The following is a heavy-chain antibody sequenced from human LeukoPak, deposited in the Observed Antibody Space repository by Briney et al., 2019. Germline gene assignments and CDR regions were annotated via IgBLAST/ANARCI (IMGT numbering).Heavy chain of an antibody. CDR1: GGSVSSGSYY. CDR2: IYYSGST. J-gene: IGHJ5*02. V-gene: IGHV4-61*01. CDR3: ARVQYSRFDP. D-gene: IGHD2-21*01. Sequence: PSETLSLTCTVSGGSVSSGSYYWSWIRQPPGKGLEWIGYIYYSGSTNYNPSLKSRVTISVDTSKNQFSLKLSSVTAADTAVYYCARVQYSRFDPWGQGTLVTVSS.